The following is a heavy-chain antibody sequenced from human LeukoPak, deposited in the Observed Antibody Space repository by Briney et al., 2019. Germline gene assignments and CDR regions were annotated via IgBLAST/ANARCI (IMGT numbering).Heavy chain of an antibody. Sequence: GKSLRLSCAASGFVFNNYGMHWVRQAPGKGLEWVAVIWTDGSKKSYADSVKGRFTLTRDNSKNMLYLQMDSLRADDTAVYYCARRSSGTSGLDYWGQGILVTVSS. CDR2: IWTDGSKK. V-gene: IGHV3-33*01. J-gene: IGHJ4*02. CDR3: ARRSSGTSGLDY. D-gene: IGHD1-26*01. CDR1: GFVFNNYG.